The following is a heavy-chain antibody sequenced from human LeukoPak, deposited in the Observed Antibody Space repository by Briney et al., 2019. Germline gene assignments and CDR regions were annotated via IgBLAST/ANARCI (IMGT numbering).Heavy chain of an antibody. J-gene: IGHJ4*02. D-gene: IGHD1-26*01. CDR3: ARNIGSYFQLYYFDY. Sequence: SETLSLTCTVSGGSISSYYWSWIRQAPGKGLEYIGYISYSGSANYNPSLKSRVTISLDTSKKHFSLKLTSVTAADTAVYYCARNIGSYFQLYYFDYWGQGTLVTVSS. CDR2: ISYSGSA. V-gene: IGHV4-59*12. CDR1: GGSISSYY.